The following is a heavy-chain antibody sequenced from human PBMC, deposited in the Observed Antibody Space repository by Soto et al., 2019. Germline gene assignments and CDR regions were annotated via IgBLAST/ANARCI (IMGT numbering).Heavy chain of an antibody. V-gene: IGHV4-31*02. CDR1: ASSLSSGGYY. CDR3: ARGVVVVPAALGSGNWLDP. Sequence: PSLTRPFTWTVSASSLSSGGYYWSWIRQHPGKGLEWIGYIYYSGSTYYNPSLKSRVTISVDTSKNQFSLKLSSVTAADTAVYYCARGVVVVPAALGSGNWLDPWGQGTLVTVSS. CDR2: IYYSGST. D-gene: IGHD2-2*01. J-gene: IGHJ5*02.